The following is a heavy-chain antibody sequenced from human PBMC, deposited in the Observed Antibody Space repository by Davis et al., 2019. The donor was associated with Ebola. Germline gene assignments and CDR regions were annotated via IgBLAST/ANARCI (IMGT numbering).Heavy chain of an antibody. CDR3: ARDLEGGGMDV. J-gene: IGHJ6*02. CDR2: ISGYNGNT. CDR1: GYTFTSYD. V-gene: IGHV1-18*01. Sequence: AASVKVSCKASGYTFTSYDIIWVRQAPGQGLEWMGWISGYNGNTNYGQKLQGRVTMTTDTSTSTVYMEVRSLRSDDTAVYYCARDLEGGGMDVWGQGTTVTVSS.